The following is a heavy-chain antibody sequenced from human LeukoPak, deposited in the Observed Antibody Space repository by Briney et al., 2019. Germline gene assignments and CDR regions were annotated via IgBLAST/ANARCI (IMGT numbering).Heavy chain of an antibody. J-gene: IGHJ6*03. V-gene: IGHV1-69*02. CDR2: IIPILGIA. CDR1: GGTFSSYT. D-gene: IGHD3-3*01. Sequence: SVKVSCKASGGTFSSYTISWVRQAPGQGLEWMGRIIPILGIANYAQKFQGRVTITADKSTSTAYMELSGLRSEDTAVYYCASSTPPLRFLEWLSPGDYYYYMDVWGKGTTVTVSS. CDR3: ASSTPPLRFLEWLSPGDYYYYMDV.